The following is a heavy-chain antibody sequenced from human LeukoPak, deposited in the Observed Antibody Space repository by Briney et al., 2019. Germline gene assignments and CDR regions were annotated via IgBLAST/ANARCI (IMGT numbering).Heavy chain of an antibody. CDR2: IYYSGST. Sequence: PSETLSLTCTVSGDSISSYYWSWIRQPPGKGLEWIGYIYYSGSTNYNPSLKSRVTISVDTSKNQFSLKLSSVTAADTAVYYCARHPAAGRTPPDYWGQGTLVTVSS. CDR1: GDSISSYY. D-gene: IGHD6-13*01. CDR3: ARHPAAGRTPPDY. V-gene: IGHV4-59*01. J-gene: IGHJ4*02.